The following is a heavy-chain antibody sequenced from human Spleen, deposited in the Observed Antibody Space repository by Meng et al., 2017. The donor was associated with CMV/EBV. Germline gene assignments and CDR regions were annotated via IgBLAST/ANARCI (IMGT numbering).Heavy chain of an antibody. J-gene: IGHJ6*02. D-gene: IGHD3-3*01. CDR3: ARANRNYDFWSSSQYYYGMDV. V-gene: IGHV3-53*01. CDR2: IYSGGST. CDR1: GGSISSSDYY. Sequence: GGSLRLSCTVSGGSISSSDYYWGWVRQPPGKGLEWVSVIYSGGSTYYADSVKGRFTISRDNSKNTLYLQMNSLRAEDTAVYYCARANRNYDFWSSSQYYYGMDVWGQGTTVTVSS.